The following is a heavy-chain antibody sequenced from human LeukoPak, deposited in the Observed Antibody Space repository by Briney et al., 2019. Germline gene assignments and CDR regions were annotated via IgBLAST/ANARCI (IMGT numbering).Heavy chain of an antibody. D-gene: IGHD3-10*01. V-gene: IGHV1-2*02. CDR1: GYTFTGSY. Sequence: GASVKVSCKASGYTFTGSYMHWVRQAPGQGLEWMGWINPNSGGTHYAQKFQGRVSMTRDTSTRTVDMELSSLRSEDTAVYYCAKGAYGSGSAQPGIDSWGQGTLVTVSS. CDR3: AKGAYGSGSAQPGIDS. J-gene: IGHJ5*01. CDR2: INPNSGGT.